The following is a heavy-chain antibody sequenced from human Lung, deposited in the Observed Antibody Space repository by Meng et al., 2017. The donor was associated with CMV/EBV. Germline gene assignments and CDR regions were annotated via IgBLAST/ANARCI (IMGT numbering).Heavy chain of an antibody. CDR1: GYTFTGYY. J-gene: IGHJ5*02. D-gene: IGHD2-2*02. V-gene: IGHV1-2*02. Sequence: ASVKVSCKASGYTFTGYYMHWVRQAPGQGLEWMGWINPNSGGTNYAQKFQGRVTMTRDTSISTAYMELSRLRSDDTAVYYCASGGYCSSTSCYRGWFDPWGHGTLVTVSS. CDR3: ASGGYCSSTSCYRGWFDP. CDR2: INPNSGGT.